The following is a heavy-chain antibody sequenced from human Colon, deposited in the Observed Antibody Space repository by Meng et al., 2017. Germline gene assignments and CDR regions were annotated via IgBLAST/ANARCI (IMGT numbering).Heavy chain of an antibody. V-gene: IGHV4-39*07. Sequence: QLQLQESGPGLVKPSETLSLTCIVSGGSISSSAYHWGWIRQPPGKGLEWIGTIDYSGNTYYNASLKGRVTISIDKSKNQFSLKLSFVTAADTAMYYCARRFGIGPIDYWGQGTLVTVSS. D-gene: IGHD1-26*01. CDR1: GGSISSSAYH. J-gene: IGHJ4*02. CDR2: IDYSGNT. CDR3: ARRFGIGPIDY.